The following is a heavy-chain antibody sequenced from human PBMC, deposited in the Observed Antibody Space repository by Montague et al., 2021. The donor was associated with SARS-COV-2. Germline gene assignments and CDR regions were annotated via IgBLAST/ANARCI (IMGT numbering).Heavy chain of an antibody. J-gene: IGHJ5*02. CDR3: ARQPSNWYDP. Sequence: QSGAEVKLPGESLKISCKTSGYNFTRYWIGWVRQMPGKGLEWMGIINPGDSDTKYSPSFQGQVTISAGKSIGTAYLQWSSLKTSDTAMYYCARQPSNWYDPWGQGTLVTVSS. V-gene: IGHV5-51*01. CDR2: INPGDSDT. CDR1: GYNFTRYW.